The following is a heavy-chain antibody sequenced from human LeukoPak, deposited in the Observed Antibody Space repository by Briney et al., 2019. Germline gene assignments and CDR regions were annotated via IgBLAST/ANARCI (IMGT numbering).Heavy chain of an antibody. CDR2: ISWNSGSM. D-gene: IGHD3-10*01. Sequence: GGSLRLSCAASGFSFDDYAMHWVRQAPGKGLEWVAGISWNSGSMDYVDSVKGRFTTSRDNSKNTLYLQMNSLRAEDTAVYYCAKDRRAGSYDYWGQGTLVTVSS. CDR3: AKDRRAGSYDY. CDR1: GFSFDDYA. J-gene: IGHJ4*02. V-gene: IGHV3-9*01.